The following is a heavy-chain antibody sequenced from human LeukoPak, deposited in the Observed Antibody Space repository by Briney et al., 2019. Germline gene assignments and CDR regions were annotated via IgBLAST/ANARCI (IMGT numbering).Heavy chain of an antibody. CDR3: ARVRLGYCSSTSCSTIYHYYGMDV. CDR2: INHSGST. Sequence: SETLSLTCAVYGGSFSGYYWSWIRQPPGKGLEWIGEINHSGSTNYNPSLKSRVTISVDTSKNQFSLKLSSVTAADTAVYYCARVRLGYCSSTSCSTIYHYYGMDVWGQGTTVTVSS. CDR1: GGSFSGYY. D-gene: IGHD2-2*01. J-gene: IGHJ6*02. V-gene: IGHV4-34*01.